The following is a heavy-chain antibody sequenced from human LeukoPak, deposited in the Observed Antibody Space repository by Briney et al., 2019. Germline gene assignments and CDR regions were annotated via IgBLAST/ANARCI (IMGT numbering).Heavy chain of an antibody. CDR3: ARGMGSSRSSIDY. CDR2: ITSSNSYI. Sequence: GGSLRLSCAASGFTLSSFSMNWVRQAPGKGLEWVSSITSSNSYIYYADSVKGRFTISRDNAKNSLYLQMNSLRAEDTAVYYCARGMGSSRSSIDYWGQGTLVTVSS. V-gene: IGHV3-21*01. J-gene: IGHJ4*02. D-gene: IGHD1-26*01. CDR1: GFTLSSFS.